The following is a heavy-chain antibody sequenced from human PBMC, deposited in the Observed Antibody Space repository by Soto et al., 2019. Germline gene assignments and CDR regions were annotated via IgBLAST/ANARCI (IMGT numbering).Heavy chain of an antibody. CDR1: GFTFDDYA. Sequence: EVQLVESGGGLVQPGRSLRLSCAASGFTFDDYAMHWVRQAPGKGLEWVSGISWNSVSIDYADSVKGRFTISRDNAKNSLYLEMNSLRAEDTALYYCAKDNWYSSSRNWFDPWGQGTLVTVSS. CDR3: AKDNWYSSSRNWFDP. V-gene: IGHV3-9*01. D-gene: IGHD6-13*01. J-gene: IGHJ5*02. CDR2: ISWNSVSI.